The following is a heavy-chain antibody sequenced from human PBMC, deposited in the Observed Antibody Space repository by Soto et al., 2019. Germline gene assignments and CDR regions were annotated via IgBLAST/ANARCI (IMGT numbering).Heavy chain of an antibody. CDR1: GYTFTSYY. V-gene: IGHV1-46*01. CDR2: INPSGGST. D-gene: IGHD6-19*01. J-gene: IGHJ4*02. Sequence: QVQLVQSGAEVKKPGASVKASCKASGYTFTSYYMHWVRQAPGQGLEWMGIINPSGGSTSYAQKFQGRVTMTRDTSTGAAYMELSSLRSEDTAVYYCARESVIAVAGSEIRGYYFAYWGQGTLVTVSS. CDR3: ARESVIAVAGSEIRGYYFAY.